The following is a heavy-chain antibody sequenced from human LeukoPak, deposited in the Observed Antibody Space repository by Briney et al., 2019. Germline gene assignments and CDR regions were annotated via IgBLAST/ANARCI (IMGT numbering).Heavy chain of an antibody. CDR2: IIPIFGTA. V-gene: IGHV1-69*06. J-gene: IGHJ5*02. CDR1: GGTFSSYA. CDR3: ARDNSVDDNAWWFDP. D-gene: IGHD3-22*01. Sequence: SVKVSCKASGGTFSSYAISWVRQAPGQGLEWMGGIIPIFGTANYAQKFQGRVTITADKSTSTAYMELSSLRSEDTAIYYCARDNSVDDNAWWFDPWGQGTLVTVSS.